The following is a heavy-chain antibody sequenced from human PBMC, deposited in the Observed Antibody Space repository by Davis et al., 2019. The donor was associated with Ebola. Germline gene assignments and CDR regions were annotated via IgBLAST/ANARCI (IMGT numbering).Heavy chain of an antibody. V-gene: IGHV1-8*02. D-gene: IGHD6-19*01. Sequence: ASVKVSCKASGYTFTSYGISWVRQATGQGLEWMGWMNPNSGNTGYAQKFQGRVTMTRNTSISTAYMELSSLRSEDTAVYYCARGKAVAGRPYGWYFDLWGRGTLVTVSS. CDR2: MNPNSGNT. CDR3: ARGKAVAGRPYGWYFDL. CDR1: GYTFTSYG. J-gene: IGHJ2*01.